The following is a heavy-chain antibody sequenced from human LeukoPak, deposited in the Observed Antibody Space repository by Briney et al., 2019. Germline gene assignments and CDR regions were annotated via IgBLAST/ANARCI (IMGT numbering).Heavy chain of an antibody. Sequence: SETLSLTCTVSGGSISSYYWSWIRQPAGKGLEWIGRIYTSGSTNYNPSPKSPVTMSVDTSKNQFSLKLSSVTAADTAVYYCARDEGYSYGYGGVYFDYWGQGTLVTVSS. CDR3: ARDEGYSYGYGGVYFDY. CDR2: IYTSGST. J-gene: IGHJ4*02. V-gene: IGHV4-4*07. D-gene: IGHD5-18*01. CDR1: GGSISSYY.